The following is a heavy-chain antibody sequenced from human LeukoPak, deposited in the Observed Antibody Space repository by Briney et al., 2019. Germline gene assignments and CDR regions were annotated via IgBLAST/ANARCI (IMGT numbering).Heavy chain of an antibody. CDR3: ARDWGVGRRDF. CDR1: VFTFSDYY. Sequence: GGSLRLSCAASVFTFSDYYMSWIRQAPGKGLEWVSYISSSASSIYYADSVKGRFTISRDNVKNSLYLQMNSLRAEDTAVYYCARDWGVGRRDFWGQGTLVTVSS. J-gene: IGHJ4*02. D-gene: IGHD3-10*01. CDR2: ISSSASSI. V-gene: IGHV3-11*01.